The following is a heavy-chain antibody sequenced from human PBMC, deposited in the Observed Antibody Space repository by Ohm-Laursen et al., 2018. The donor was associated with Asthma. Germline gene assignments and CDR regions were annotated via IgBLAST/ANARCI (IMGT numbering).Heavy chain of an antibody. D-gene: IGHD1-1*01. CDR3: AKGPYEAANFYFDH. CDR2: LSGGAGRT. Sequence: SLRLSCAASGFTFKDYAMARVRQVPGKGLDFVSALSGGAGRTFYADSVRGRFTISRDNSRNTLSLQMNSLRADDTAIYYCAKGPYEAANFYFDHWGQGTLVSVSA. V-gene: IGHV3-23*01. J-gene: IGHJ4*02. CDR1: GFTFKDYA.